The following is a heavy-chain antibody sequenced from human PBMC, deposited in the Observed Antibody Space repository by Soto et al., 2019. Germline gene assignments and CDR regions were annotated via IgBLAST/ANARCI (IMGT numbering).Heavy chain of an antibody. CDR3: ARFSRPPLGAFDF. D-gene: IGHD6-13*01. CDR2: IGSSSNII. V-gene: IGHV3-11*01. J-gene: IGHJ3*01. Sequence: GGSLRLSCAASGFTFSDFYMSWIRQAPGQGLEWVSYIGSSSNIIYNADSVKGRFTISRDNVQKSLYLHMNSLRAEDTAVYYCARFSRPPLGAFDFWGHGTMVTVSS. CDR1: GFTFSDFY.